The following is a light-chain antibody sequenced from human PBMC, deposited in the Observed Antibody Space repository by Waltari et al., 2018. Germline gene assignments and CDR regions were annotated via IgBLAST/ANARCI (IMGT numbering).Light chain of an antibody. CDR2: DAT. V-gene: IGLV2-14*01. CDR3: SSYTSTSSYV. J-gene: IGLJ1*01. Sequence: QSALPQHACVSGSPGQSLTISCTGTSSEVGGYNFVSWYQQHPGKAPKLIIYDATERPSGVSHRFSGSKSGNTASLTISGLQAEDEADYYCSSYTSTSSYVFGAETKVTVL. CDR1: SSEVGGYNF.